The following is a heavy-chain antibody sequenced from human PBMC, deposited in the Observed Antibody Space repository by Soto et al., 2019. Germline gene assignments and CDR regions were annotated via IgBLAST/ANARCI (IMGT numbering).Heavy chain of an antibody. CDR1: GFTFSTYG. CDR3: AKGAVQDLWSGYYTLFDY. V-gene: IGHV3-30*18. Sequence: QVQLVESGGGVVQPGRSLRLSCAASGFTFSTYGMHWVRQAPGKGLEWVAVISYDAKHKYYADPLKGRFTISRDNSKNTLYLQMNSLRAEDTAVYYCAKGAVQDLWSGYYTLFDYWGQGTLVTVSS. D-gene: IGHD3-3*01. CDR2: ISYDAKHK. J-gene: IGHJ4*02.